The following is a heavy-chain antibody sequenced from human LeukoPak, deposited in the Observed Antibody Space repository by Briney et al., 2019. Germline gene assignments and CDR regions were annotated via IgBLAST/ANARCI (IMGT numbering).Heavy chain of an antibody. D-gene: IGHD6-13*01. CDR3: AKAASSSWPSYYYGMDV. CDR2: ITGSGGNT. Sequence: GGSLRLSCAASGFTFSSYAMSWVRQAPGKGLEWVSAITGSGGNTYYADSVKGRFTISKDNSKNTVYLQMSSLRVDDTAVYYCAKAASSSWPSYYYGMDVWGQGTTVTVSS. J-gene: IGHJ6*02. V-gene: IGHV3-23*01. CDR1: GFTFSSYA.